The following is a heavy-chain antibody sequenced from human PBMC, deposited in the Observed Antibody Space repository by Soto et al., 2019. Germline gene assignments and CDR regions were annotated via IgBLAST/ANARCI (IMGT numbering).Heavy chain of an antibody. Sequence: GASVKVSCKASGGTFSSYAISWVRQAPGQGLEWMGGIIPIFGTANYAQKFQGRVTITADESTSTAYMELSSLRSEDTAVYYCARERDGSNYYYYYGMDVWGQGTTVTVSS. J-gene: IGHJ6*02. V-gene: IGHV1-69*13. CDR3: ARERDGSNYYYYYGMDV. CDR2: IIPIFGTA. CDR1: GGTFSSYA. D-gene: IGHD5-12*01.